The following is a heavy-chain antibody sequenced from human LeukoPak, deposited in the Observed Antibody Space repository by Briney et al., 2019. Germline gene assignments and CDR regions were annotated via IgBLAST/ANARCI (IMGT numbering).Heavy chain of an antibody. CDR2: IYDSGTT. CDR3: ARDPGIANGMDD. V-gene: IGHV3-66*01. D-gene: IGHD1-26*01. CDR1: GFTVSSDH. J-gene: IGHJ6*02. Sequence: GGSLRLSCAASGFTVSSDHMSWVRQAPGKGLEWVSVIYDSGTTYYTDSVKGRFTISRDNSKNTLFLQMNSLRAEDTAVYYCARDPGIANGMDDWGQGTTVIVFS.